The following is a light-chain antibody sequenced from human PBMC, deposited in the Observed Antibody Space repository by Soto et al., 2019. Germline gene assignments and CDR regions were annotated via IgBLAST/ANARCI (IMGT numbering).Light chain of an antibody. V-gene: IGLV1-44*01. CDR2: GND. CDR3: AACDGSLNGLL. Sequence: QAVVTQPPSASGTPGERFTISCSRCSSNIGSKTVNWYQQVPGTAPKLLIYGNDQLPSWVPDRFSASKSGTSASLAISGLQSEDEADYHCAACDGSLNGLLFGGVTKLTVL. J-gene: IGLJ2*01. CDR1: SSNIGSKT.